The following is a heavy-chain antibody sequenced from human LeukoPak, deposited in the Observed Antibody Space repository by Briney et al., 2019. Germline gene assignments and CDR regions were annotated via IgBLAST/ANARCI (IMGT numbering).Heavy chain of an antibody. J-gene: IGHJ4*02. V-gene: IGHV3-23*01. CDR3: ARSGVRFGETRGY. Sequence: GGSLRLSCAASGFTFSSYAMSWVRQAPGKGLECISGFSGSGGSTYYADSVKGRFTISRDNAKNSLYLQMNSLRAEDTAVYYCARSGVRFGETRGYWGQGTLVTVSS. CDR1: GFTFSSYA. CDR2: FSGSGGST. D-gene: IGHD3-10*01.